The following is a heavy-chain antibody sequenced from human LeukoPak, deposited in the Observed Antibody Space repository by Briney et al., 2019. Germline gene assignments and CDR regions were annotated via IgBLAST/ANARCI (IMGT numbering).Heavy chain of an antibody. D-gene: IGHD4-11*01. CDR3: ARGPDYSNYAYYFDY. Sequence: PSVKVSCKASAHTFTSYDINWVRHATGQGLEWMGWMNPNSRNTGYAQKFQGRVTITRNTSISTAYMELSSLRSEDTAVYYCARGPDYSNYAYYFDYWGQGTLVTVSS. CDR2: MNPNSRNT. V-gene: IGHV1-8*03. J-gene: IGHJ4*02. CDR1: AHTFTSYD.